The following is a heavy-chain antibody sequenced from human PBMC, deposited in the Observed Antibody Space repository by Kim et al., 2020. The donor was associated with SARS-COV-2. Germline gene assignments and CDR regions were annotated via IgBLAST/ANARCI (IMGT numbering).Heavy chain of an antibody. Sequence: GGSLRLSCAASGFTFSSYWMSWVRQAPGKGLEWVANIKQDGSEKYYVDSVKGRFTISRDNAKNSLYLQMNSLRAEDTAVYYCARDPKYSSGWFRGYYYYGMDVWGQGTTVTVSS. CDR1: GFTFSSYW. V-gene: IGHV3-7*05. CDR3: ARDPKYSSGWFRGYYYYGMDV. CDR2: IKQDGSEK. J-gene: IGHJ6*02. D-gene: IGHD6-19*01.